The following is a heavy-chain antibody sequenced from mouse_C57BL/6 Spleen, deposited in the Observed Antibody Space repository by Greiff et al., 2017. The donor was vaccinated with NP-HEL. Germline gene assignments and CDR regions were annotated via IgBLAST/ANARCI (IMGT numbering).Heavy chain of an antibody. CDR2: IWSDGST. D-gene: IGHD2-4*01. V-gene: IGHV2-6-1*01. CDR3: ARHAGSDSTMDY. CDR1: GFSLTSYG. J-gene: IGHJ4*01. Sequence: QVQLQQSGPGLVAPSQSLSITCTVSGFSLTSYGVHWVRQPPGTGLEWLVVIWSDGSTTYNSALKSRLSISKDNSKSQVFLKMNSLQTDDTAMYYCARHAGSDSTMDYWGQGTSVTVSS.